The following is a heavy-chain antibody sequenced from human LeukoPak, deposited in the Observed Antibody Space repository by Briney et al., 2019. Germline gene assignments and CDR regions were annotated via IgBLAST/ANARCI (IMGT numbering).Heavy chain of an antibody. CDR1: GYTFTGYY. J-gene: IGHJ4*02. V-gene: IGHV1-2*02. CDR2: INPNSGGT. CDR3: ARDRRGSVVVTAIPCDY. D-gene: IGHD2-21*02. Sequence: ASVKVSCKASGYTFTGYYMHWVRQAPGQGLEWMGWINPNSGGTNYAQKLQGRVTMTTDTSTSTAYMELRSLRSDDTAVYYCARDRRGSVVVTAIPCDYWGQGTLVTVSS.